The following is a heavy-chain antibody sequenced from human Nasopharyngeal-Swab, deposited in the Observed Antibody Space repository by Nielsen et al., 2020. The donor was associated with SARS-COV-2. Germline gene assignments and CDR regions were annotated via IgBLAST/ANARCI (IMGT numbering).Heavy chain of an antibody. CDR3: ARVWGIAAAEDY. J-gene: IGHJ4*02. V-gene: IGHV4-31*03. Sequence: SETLSLTYTVSGGSISSGGYYWSWIRQHPGKGLEWIGYIYYSGSTYYNPSLKSRVTISVDTSKNQFSLKLSSVTAADTAVYYCARVWGIAAAEDYWGQGTLVTVSS. D-gene: IGHD6-13*01. CDR2: IYYSGST. CDR1: GGSISSGGYY.